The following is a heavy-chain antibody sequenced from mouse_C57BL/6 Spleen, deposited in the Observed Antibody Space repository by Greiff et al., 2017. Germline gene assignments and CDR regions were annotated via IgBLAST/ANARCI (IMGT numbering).Heavy chain of an antibody. V-gene: IGHV1-52*01. CDR2: IDPSDSET. J-gene: IGHJ2*01. CDR3: ARGDYSYYFDY. CDR1: GYTFTSYW. Sequence: QVQLQQPGAELVRPGSSVKLSCKASGYTFTSYWMHWVQQRPIPGLEWIGNIDPSDSETHYNQKFKDKATLTVDKSSSTAYMQLSSLTSEDSAVYYCARGDYSYYFDYGGQGTTLTVSS. D-gene: IGHD1-1*01.